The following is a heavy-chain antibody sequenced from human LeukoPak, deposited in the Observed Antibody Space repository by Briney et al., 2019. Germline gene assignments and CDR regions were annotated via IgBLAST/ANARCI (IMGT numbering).Heavy chain of an antibody. D-gene: IGHD2-15*01. J-gene: IGHJ4*02. CDR3: AKVLASRWFFDY. CDR1: GFTFSSYA. V-gene: IGHV3-23*01. Sequence: GGSLGLSCAAAGFTFSSYAMSWVRQTPGKGLEWVSTVSSSGDNTYYADSVKGRFIISRDTSMNTMYLQMNSLRAEDTAVYYCAKVLASRWFFDYWGQGTLVTVSS. CDR2: VSSSGDNT.